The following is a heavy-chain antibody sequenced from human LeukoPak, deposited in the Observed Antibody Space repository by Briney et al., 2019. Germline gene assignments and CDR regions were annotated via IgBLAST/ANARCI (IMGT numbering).Heavy chain of an antibody. CDR3: AKGVAVASPYYFDY. D-gene: IGHD6-13*01. V-gene: IGHV3-74*01. Sequence: PGGSLRLSCAASGFTLDSYWMHWVRLAPGKGLEWVSRINADGRNTPYADSVKGRFTISRDNAKNTLYLQMSSLRAEDTAVYYCAKGVAVASPYYFDYWGQGTLVTVSS. CDR1: GFTLDSYW. J-gene: IGHJ4*02. CDR2: INADGRNT.